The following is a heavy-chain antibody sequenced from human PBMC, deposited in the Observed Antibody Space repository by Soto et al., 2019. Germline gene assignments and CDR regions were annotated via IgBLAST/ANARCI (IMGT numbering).Heavy chain of an antibody. CDR3: ARDTGYCSSTSCSSYYYYGMDV. CDR2: ISYDGSNK. D-gene: IGHD2-2*01. CDR1: GFTFSSYA. Sequence: PVGSLRLSCAASGFTFSSYAMHWVRQAPGKGLEWVAVISYDGSNKYYADSVKGRFTISRDNSKNTLYLQMNSLRAEDTAVYYCARDTGYCSSTSCSSYYYYGMDVWGQGTTVTV. J-gene: IGHJ6*02. V-gene: IGHV3-30-3*01.